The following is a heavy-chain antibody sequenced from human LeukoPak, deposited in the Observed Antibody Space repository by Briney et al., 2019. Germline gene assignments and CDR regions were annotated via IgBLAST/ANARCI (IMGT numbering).Heavy chain of an antibody. CDR1: GFTFSSYA. D-gene: IGHD6-19*01. Sequence: PGGSLRLSCAASGFTFSSYAMSWVRQAPGKGLEWVSAFSGSGGSTYYADSVKGQFTISRDNSKNTLYLQMNSLRAEDTAVYYCAKVFGSGWYEPLYYFDYWGQGTLVTVSS. CDR2: FSGSGGST. J-gene: IGHJ4*02. V-gene: IGHV3-23*01. CDR3: AKVFGSGWYEPLYYFDY.